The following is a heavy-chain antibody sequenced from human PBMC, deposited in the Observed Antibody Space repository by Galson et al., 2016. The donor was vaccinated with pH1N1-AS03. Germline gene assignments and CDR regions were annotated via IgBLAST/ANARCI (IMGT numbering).Heavy chain of an antibody. D-gene: IGHD2-21*01. CDR1: GYTFTGFF. J-gene: IGHJ4*02. CDR2: INPNTGPA. CDR3: ANLYSVTPPVAKDY. V-gene: IGHV1-2*06. Sequence: QSGAEVKKPGASMKVSCKASGYTFTGFFMHWVRQAPGQGLEWMGRINPNTGPANYAQQFQGRVTMTRDTSISTAYMELSRLRSDDTAIYYCANLYSVTPPVAKDYWGQGTLVTVSS.